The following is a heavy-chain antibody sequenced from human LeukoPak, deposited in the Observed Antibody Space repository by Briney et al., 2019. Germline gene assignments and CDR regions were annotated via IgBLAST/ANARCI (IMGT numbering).Heavy chain of an antibody. Sequence: PGGSLRLSCAASGFTFSSYWMHWVRQAPGKGLVWVSRINSDGSSTTYADSVKGRFTISRDNAKNTLYLQMNSLRAEDTAVYYCARGAYCGGDCPLPNSLYWGRGALVTVSS. CDR2: INSDGSST. D-gene: IGHD2-21*01. CDR3: ARGAYCGGDCPLPNSLY. CDR1: GFTFSSYW. V-gene: IGHV3-74*01. J-gene: IGHJ4*02.